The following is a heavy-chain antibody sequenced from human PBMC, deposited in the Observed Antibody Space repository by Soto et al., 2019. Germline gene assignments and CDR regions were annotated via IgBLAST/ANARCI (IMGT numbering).Heavy chain of an antibody. CDR1: GFTFSSCG. Sequence: GGSLRLSCTASGFTFSSCGIHWVRQAPGKGLEWVALIWHDGSNKYYSDSVKGRFTISRDNSKNALYLQMNSLRAEDTAVYYCARDWSSGYSDIWGQGTMVTVSS. J-gene: IGHJ3*02. D-gene: IGHD3-22*01. CDR2: IWHDGSNK. V-gene: IGHV3-33*01. CDR3: ARDWSSGYSDI.